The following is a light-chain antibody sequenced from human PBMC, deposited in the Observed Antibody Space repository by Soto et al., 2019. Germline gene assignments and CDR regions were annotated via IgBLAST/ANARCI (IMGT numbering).Light chain of an antibody. CDR2: KAS. CDR3: QHYNSYSEA. CDR1: QTISSW. Sequence: DIQMTQSPSTLSGSVGDRVTITCRASQTISSWWAWYQQKPGKAPKLLIYKASTLKSGVPSRFSGSGSGTEFTLTISSLQPDDFATYDCQHYNSYSEAFGQGTKVELK. J-gene: IGKJ1*01. V-gene: IGKV1-5*03.